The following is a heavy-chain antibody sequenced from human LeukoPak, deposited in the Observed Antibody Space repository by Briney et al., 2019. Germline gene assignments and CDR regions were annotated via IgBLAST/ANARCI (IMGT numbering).Heavy chain of an antibody. Sequence: ASVKVSCKASGYTFTSYGISWVRQAPGQGLEWMEWISAYNGNTNYAQKLQGRVTMTTDTSTSTAYMELRSLRSDDTAVYYCARDALLAAAGNNWLDPWGQGTLVTVSS. V-gene: IGHV1-18*01. D-gene: IGHD6-13*01. CDR2: ISAYNGNT. CDR1: GYTFTSYG. J-gene: IGHJ5*02. CDR3: ARDALLAAAGNNWLDP.